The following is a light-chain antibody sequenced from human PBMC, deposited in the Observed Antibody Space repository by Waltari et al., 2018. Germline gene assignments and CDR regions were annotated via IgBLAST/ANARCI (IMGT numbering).Light chain of an antibody. CDR3: QQYDNWSALT. J-gene: IGKJ4*01. V-gene: IGKV3-15*01. Sequence: EIVMTQSPATLSVSPGDRATLSCRASQSVRSNLGWYQQKPGQAPRLLIYGAFTRATGIPARFSGSWSGTEFTLTISSLQSEDFAVYYCQQYDNWSALTFGGGTKVEIK. CDR2: GAF. CDR1: QSVRSN.